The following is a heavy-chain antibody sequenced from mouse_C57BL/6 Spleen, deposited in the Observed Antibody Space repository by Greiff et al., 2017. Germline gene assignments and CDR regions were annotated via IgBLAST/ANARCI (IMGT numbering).Heavy chain of an antibody. V-gene: IGHV1-69*01. CDR2: IDPSDSYT. J-gene: IGHJ2*01. D-gene: IGHD4-1*01. CDR3: ARNWESSYYFDD. Sequence: VQLQQPGAELVMPGASVKLSCKASGYTFTSYWMHWVKQRPGQGLEWIGEIDPSDSYTNYNQKFKGKSTLTVDKSSSTAYMQLSSLTSEDSAVYYCARNWESSYYFDDWGQGTTLTVSS. CDR1: GYTFTSYW.